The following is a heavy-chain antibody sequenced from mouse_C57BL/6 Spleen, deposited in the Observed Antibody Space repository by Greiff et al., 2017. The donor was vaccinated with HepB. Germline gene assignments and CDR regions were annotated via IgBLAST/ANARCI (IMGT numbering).Heavy chain of an antibody. V-gene: IGHV1-50*01. D-gene: IGHD3-2*02. J-gene: IGHJ3*01. CDR1: GYTFTSYW. Sequence: QVQLQQPGAELVKPGASVKLSCKASGYTFTSYWIQWVKQRPGQGLEWIGEIDPSDSYTNYNQKFKGKATLTVDTSSSTAYMQLSSLTSEDSAVYYCAAQATWFAYWGQGTLVTVSA. CDR3: AAQATWFAY. CDR2: IDPSDSYT.